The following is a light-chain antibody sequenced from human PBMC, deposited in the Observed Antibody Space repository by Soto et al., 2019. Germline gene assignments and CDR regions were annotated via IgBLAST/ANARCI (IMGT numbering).Light chain of an antibody. CDR3: QSYDTSLSGSV. Sequence: QPVLTQPTSVSGAPGQRVTISCTGSSSNIGAGYDVHWYQQLPGTAPKLLIYDNTNRPSGVPDRFSGSKSGTSASLAITGLQAEDEADYYCQSYDTSLSGSVFGGGTKLTVL. CDR1: SSNIGAGYD. CDR2: DNT. V-gene: IGLV1-40*01. J-gene: IGLJ3*02.